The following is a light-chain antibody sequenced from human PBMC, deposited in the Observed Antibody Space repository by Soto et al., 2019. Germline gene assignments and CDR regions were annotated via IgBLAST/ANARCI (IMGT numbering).Light chain of an antibody. Sequence: VLTQSPGTLSLSPGESATLSCRASQTVSITYLTWYQQKPGQAPRLLFFGASKRATGIPDRFSGSGSGRDLTLTISGLEPEDFAVYYCQQYGSSPLISFGQGTRLEIK. CDR2: GAS. V-gene: IGKV3-20*01. CDR1: QTVSITY. J-gene: IGKJ5*01. CDR3: QQYGSSPLIS.